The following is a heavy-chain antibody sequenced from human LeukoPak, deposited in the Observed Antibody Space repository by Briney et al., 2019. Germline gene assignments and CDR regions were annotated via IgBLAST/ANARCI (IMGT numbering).Heavy chain of an antibody. Sequence: SVKVSCKASGGTFSSYAISWVRQAPGQGLEWMGGIIPIFGTANYAQKFQGRVTITADKSTSTAYMELSSLRSEDTAVYYCARVAQHRYYYDSSDYRYYFDYWGQGTLVTVSS. CDR3: ARVAQHRYYYDSSDYRYYFDY. D-gene: IGHD3-22*01. CDR1: GGTFSSYA. V-gene: IGHV1-69*06. J-gene: IGHJ4*02. CDR2: IIPIFGTA.